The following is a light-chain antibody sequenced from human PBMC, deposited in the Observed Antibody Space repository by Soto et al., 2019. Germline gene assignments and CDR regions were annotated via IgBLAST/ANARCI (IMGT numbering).Light chain of an antibody. CDR3: QQYNNWPRT. Sequence: VMTQSPATLSVSPWESATLSCRASQSISNNLAWYQQKPGQAPRLLMYDASTRATGIPDRFSGSGSGAEFTLTISSLQSEDLAVYYCQQYNNWPRTFGQGTKV. CDR2: DAS. CDR1: QSISNN. V-gene: IGKV3-15*01. J-gene: IGKJ1*01.